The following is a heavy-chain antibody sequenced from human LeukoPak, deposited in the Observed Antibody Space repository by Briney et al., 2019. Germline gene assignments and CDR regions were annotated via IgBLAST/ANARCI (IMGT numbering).Heavy chain of an antibody. V-gene: IGHV3-7*01. CDR3: ARDKIVGATHFDY. D-gene: IGHD1-26*01. Sequence: GRTLRLSCAASGFTFSTYGMSWVRQAPGKGLGWVANIKQDGSEKYYVDSVKGRFTISRDNAKNSLYLQMNSLRAEDTAVYYCARDKIVGATHFDYWGQGTLVTVSS. J-gene: IGHJ4*02. CDR2: IKQDGSEK. CDR1: GFTFSTYG.